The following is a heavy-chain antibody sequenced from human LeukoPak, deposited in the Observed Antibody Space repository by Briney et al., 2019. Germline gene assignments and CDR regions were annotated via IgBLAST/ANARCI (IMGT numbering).Heavy chain of an antibody. CDR2: INPNSGGT. CDR1: GYTFTCYY. Sequence: ASVKVSCKASGYTFTCYYMHWVRQAPGQGLEWMGWINPNSGGTNYAQKFQGRVTMTRDTSISTAYMELSRLRSDDTAVYYCARDPVAADYYYYYYMDVWGKGTTVTVSS. CDR3: ARDPVAADYYYYYYMDV. V-gene: IGHV1-2*02. J-gene: IGHJ6*03. D-gene: IGHD6-13*01.